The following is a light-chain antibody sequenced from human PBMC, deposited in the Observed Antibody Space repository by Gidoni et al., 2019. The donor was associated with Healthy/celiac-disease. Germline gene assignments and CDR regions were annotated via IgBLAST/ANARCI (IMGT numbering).Light chain of an antibody. CDR2: AAS. CDR1: QCIRND. V-gene: IGKV1-17*01. J-gene: IGKJ2*01. CDR3: LQHNSYPPYT. Sequence: DIQMTQSPSSLSASVGDRVTITCRASQCIRNDVGWYQQKPGKATKRLIYAASSLQSGVPSRFSGSGSGTEFTLTISSLQPEDFATYYCLQHNSYPPYTFGQGTKLEIK.